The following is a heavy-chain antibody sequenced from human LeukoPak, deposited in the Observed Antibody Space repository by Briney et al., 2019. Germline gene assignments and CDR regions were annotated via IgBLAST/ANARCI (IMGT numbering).Heavy chain of an antibody. J-gene: IGHJ4*02. D-gene: IGHD5-24*01. V-gene: IGHV4-34*01. CDR1: GGSCDDYY. Sequence: PSETLSLTCADYGGSCDDYYCSWIREPPGKGLEWIGEIHPHGMFYYNSSLMSRVTISIDTSKTQFSLRLTSVIATDTAFYYCARGRDRSKAGDHWGQGSLVTVSS. CDR3: ARGRDRSKAGDH. CDR2: IHPHGMF.